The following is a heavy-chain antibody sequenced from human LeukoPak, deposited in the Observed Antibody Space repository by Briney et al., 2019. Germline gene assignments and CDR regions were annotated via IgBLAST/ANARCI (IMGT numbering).Heavy chain of an antibody. J-gene: IGHJ3*02. V-gene: IGHV3-23*01. CDR1: GFTVSSNY. D-gene: IGHD2-2*01. Sequence: PGGSLRLSCAASGFTVSSNYMSWVRQAPGKGLEWVSAISGSGGSTYYADSVKGRFTISRDNSKNTLYLQMNSLRAEDTAVYYCAKGGWGCSSTSCYADAFDIWGQGTMVTVSS. CDR2: ISGSGGST. CDR3: AKGGWGCSSTSCYADAFDI.